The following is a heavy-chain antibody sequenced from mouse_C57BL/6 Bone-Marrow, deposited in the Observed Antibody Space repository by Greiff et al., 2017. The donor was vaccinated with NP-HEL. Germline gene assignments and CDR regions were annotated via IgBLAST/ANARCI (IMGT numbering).Heavy chain of an antibody. J-gene: IGHJ3*01. CDR2: ISSGGDYI. Sequence: EVKLMESGEGLVKPGGSLKLSCAASGFTFSSYAMSWVRQTPEQRLEWVAYISSGGDYIYYADTVKVRFTISRDNARNTLYLQISSLKSENTAMYYCTREGYYKGFAYWGQWTLSTVS. V-gene: IGHV5-9-1*02. D-gene: IGHD2-3*01. CDR1: GFTFSSYA. CDR3: TREGYYKGFAY.